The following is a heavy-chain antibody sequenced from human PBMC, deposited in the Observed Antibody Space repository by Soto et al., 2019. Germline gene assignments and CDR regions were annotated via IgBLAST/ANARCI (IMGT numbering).Heavy chain of an antibody. CDR1: GYTFTNFG. V-gene: IGHV1-18*01. D-gene: IGHD2-21*02. CDR2: ISAYNGNT. Sequence: QVQLVQSGAEVKKPGASVKVSCKASGYTFTNFGISWVRQAPGQGLEWMGWISAYNGNTNYAQKFQGRVTMTTDTSTSTAYREVRSLRFDDPAVNYCARGVTPIDYWGQGTLVTVSS. J-gene: IGHJ4*02. CDR3: ARGVTPIDY.